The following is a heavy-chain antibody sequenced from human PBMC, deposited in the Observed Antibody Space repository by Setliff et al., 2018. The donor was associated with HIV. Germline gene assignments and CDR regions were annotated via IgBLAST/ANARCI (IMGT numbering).Heavy chain of an antibody. V-gene: IGHV4-39*07. CDR2: LSSKGQA. D-gene: IGHD1-26*01. CDR3: ARSPVGTPEYYFDY. J-gene: IGHJ4*02. CDR1: GGSISRSTHH. Sequence: SETLSLTCTVSGGSISRSTHHWAWIRQPPGKGLEWIGALSSKGQAYYNPSLKSRVAISIDSSKNLFSLSSVTAADTAVYYCARSPVGTPEYYFDYWGQGTLVTVSS.